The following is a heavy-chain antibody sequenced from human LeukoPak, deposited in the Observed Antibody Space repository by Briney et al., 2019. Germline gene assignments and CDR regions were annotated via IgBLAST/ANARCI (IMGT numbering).Heavy chain of an antibody. CDR1: GFTFSSYA. D-gene: IGHD3-16*02. CDR3: ARDNTFGGVIVAPYYYYGMDV. V-gene: IGHV3-23*01. J-gene: IGHJ6*02. CDR2: ISGSGGST. Sequence: GGSLRLSCAASGFTFSSYAMSWVRQAPGKELEWVSAISGSGGSTYYADSVKGRFTISRDNSKNTLYLQMNSLRAEDTAVYYCARDNTFGGVIVAPYYYYGMDVWGQGTTVTVSS.